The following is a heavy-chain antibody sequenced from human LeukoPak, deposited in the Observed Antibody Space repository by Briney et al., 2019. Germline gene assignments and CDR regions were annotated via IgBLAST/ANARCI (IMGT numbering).Heavy chain of an antibody. J-gene: IGHJ4*02. CDR3: ARTYCSGGSCYSSDY. CDR1: GYTFTSYG. V-gene: IGHV1-18*01. Sequence: GASVKVSCKASGYTFTSYGISWVRQAPGQGLEWMGWISPYNGNTNYAQKLQGRVTVTTDTSTSTAYMELRSLRSDDTAVYYRARTYCSGGSCYSSDYWGQGTLVTVSS. CDR2: ISPYNGNT. D-gene: IGHD2-15*01.